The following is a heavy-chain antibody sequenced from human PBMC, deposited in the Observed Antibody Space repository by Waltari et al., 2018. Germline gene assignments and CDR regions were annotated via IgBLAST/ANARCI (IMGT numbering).Heavy chain of an antibody. J-gene: IGHJ4*02. CDR1: GATFSGYY. Sequence: QVQLQQWGAGLLKPSETLSLTCAVYGATFSGYYLIWTHHSPGKGLEWIGEIHPSGNIHYNPSLKSRLSISGDASKIQFSLKLNSMTAADTAVYYCSRGTDAYKSGNYWGQGTLVSVSS. CDR2: IHPSGNI. CDR3: SRGTDAYKSGNY. V-gene: IGHV4-34*01. D-gene: IGHD3-10*01.